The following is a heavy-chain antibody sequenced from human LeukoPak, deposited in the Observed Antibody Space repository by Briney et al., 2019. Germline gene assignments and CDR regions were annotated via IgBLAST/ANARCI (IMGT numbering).Heavy chain of an antibody. CDR3: ARGRGRVYDAFDI. V-gene: IGHV4-30-4*01. D-gene: IGHD3-10*01. J-gene: IGHJ3*02. Sequence: PSETLSLTCTVSGGSISSYYWSWIRQPPGKGLEWIGYIYYSGSTHYNPSLKSRVTISVEKSKNQFSPKLSSVTAADTAVYYCARGRGRVYDAFDIWGQGTMVTVSS. CDR2: IYYSGST. CDR1: GGSISSYY.